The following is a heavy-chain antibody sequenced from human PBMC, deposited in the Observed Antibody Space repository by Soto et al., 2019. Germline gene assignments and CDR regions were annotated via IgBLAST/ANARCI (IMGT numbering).Heavy chain of an antibody. D-gene: IGHD2-2*01. J-gene: IGHJ5*02. V-gene: IGHV1-69*01. Sequence: QVQLVQSGAEVKKPGSSVKVSCKASGGTFSSYAISWVRQAPGQGLEWMGGIIPIFGTAKYAQKFQGRVTITADECTSTAYMELGSLRSEDTAVYYCAGDCSSTSCQNWFDPWGQGTLVTVSS. CDR3: AGDCSSTSCQNWFDP. CDR1: GGTFSSYA. CDR2: IIPIFGTA.